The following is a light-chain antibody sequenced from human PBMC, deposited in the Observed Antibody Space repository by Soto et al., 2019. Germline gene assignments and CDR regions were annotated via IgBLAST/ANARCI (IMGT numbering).Light chain of an antibody. CDR1: QSVISNF. V-gene: IGKV3-20*01. CDR3: LQYGSSPYT. CDR2: GAS. J-gene: IGKJ2*01. Sequence: ENVLTQSPGTLSLSPGERAILSCRASQSVISNFLAWYQQKPGQAPRLLIYGASSRATGIPDRFSGSGSGTDFTLTISRLEPEDFAVYYCLQYGSSPYTFGQGAKLEIQ.